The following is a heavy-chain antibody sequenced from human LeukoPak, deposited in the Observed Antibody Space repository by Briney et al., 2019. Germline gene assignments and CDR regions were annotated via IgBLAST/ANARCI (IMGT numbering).Heavy chain of an antibody. Sequence: GGSLRLSCAASGFTFSSYSMNWVRQAPGKGLEWVSSISSSSSYIYYADSMKGRFTIPRDNAKNSLYLQMNSLRAEDTAVYYCARVMDTAMDIDYWGQGTLVTVSS. D-gene: IGHD5-18*01. CDR1: GFTFSSYS. V-gene: IGHV3-21*01. CDR2: ISSSSSYI. J-gene: IGHJ4*02. CDR3: ARVMDTAMDIDY.